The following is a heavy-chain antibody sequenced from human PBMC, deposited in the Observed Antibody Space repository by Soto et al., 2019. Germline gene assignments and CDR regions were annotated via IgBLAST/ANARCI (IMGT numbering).Heavy chain of an antibody. CDR1: GGPINGYY. CDR2: IYYSGDTT. V-gene: IGHV4-59*01. Sequence: QVQLQESGPGLVKPSETLSLTCSVSGGPINGYYWSWTRQTPGKGLEWIGYIYYSGDTTNYNPSHRSRVTISLDISNNFFSLKLSSVTAADTAVYYCASHERGWPYFDYWGQGALVTVSS. J-gene: IGHJ4*02. CDR3: ASHERGWPYFDY. D-gene: IGHD2-15*01.